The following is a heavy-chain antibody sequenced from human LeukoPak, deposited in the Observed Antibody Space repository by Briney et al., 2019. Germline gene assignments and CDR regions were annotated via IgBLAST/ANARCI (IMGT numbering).Heavy chain of an antibody. CDR2: MNPNSGNT. D-gene: IGHD3-10*01. CDR3: ARGVTGIYYYYYMDV. Sequence: ASVKVSCKASGGTFSSYAINWVRQATGQGLEWMGWMNPNSGNTGYAQKFQGRVTITRNTSISTAYMELSRLRSDDTAVYYCARGVTGIYYYYYMDVWGKGTTVTVSS. CDR1: GGTFSSYA. V-gene: IGHV1-8*03. J-gene: IGHJ6*03.